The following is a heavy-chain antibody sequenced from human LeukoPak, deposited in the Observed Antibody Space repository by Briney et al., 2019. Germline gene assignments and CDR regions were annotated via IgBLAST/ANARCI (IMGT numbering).Heavy chain of an antibody. J-gene: IGHJ4*02. CDR3: AKDEALNYYDSSGPLPTMN. CDR1: GFTFSSYG. D-gene: IGHD3-22*01. CDR2: ISYDGSNK. Sequence: GGSLRLSCAASGFTFSSYGMHWVRQAPGKGLEWVAVISYDGSNKYYADSVKGRFTISRDNSKNTLYLQMNSLRAEDTAVYYCAKDEALNYYDSSGPLPTMNWGQGTLVTVSS. V-gene: IGHV3-30*18.